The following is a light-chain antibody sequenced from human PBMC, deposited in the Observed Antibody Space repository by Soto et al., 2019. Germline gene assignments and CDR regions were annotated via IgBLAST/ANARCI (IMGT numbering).Light chain of an antibody. CDR3: AAWDDSLNGVV. J-gene: IGLJ2*01. Sequence: QSVLTQPPSASGTPGQRVTISCSGSSSNIGSNTVNWYQQLPGTAPKLLIYSNNQRPSGVPDRFSGSKSGTSASLAISGLQSEDEADYHCAAWDDSLNGVVFGRGTKLTVL. CDR2: SNN. V-gene: IGLV1-44*01. CDR1: SSNIGSNT.